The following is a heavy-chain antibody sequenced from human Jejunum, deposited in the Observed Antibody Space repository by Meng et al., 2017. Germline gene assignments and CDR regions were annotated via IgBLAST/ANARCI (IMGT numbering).Heavy chain of an antibody. V-gene: IGHV4-31*03. J-gene: IGHJ4*02. Sequence: QVQLQESGPGLVKPPQSLSLTCTVSGGSVSSAGYYWSWIRQLPGKGLEWIGYIYYSGTAYYNPSLKSRATISLDTSENQFSLKLSFVLAADTAVYYCARDRPTPDFLAVAGTFDYWGQGIPVTVSS. CDR1: GGSVSSAGYY. CDR2: IYYSGTA. CDR3: ARDRPTPDFLAVAGTFDY. D-gene: IGHD6-19*01.